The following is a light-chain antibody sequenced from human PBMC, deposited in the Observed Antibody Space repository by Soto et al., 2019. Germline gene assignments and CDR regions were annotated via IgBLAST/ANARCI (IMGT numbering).Light chain of an antibody. J-gene: IGKJ5*01. Sequence: QLTQSPSSLSASVGETVTITCRASQDIDNSLNWYQHKPGKAPKLLVYAVSFLETGVPSRFSGRGSGTVFSLPINILQSDDFAAYYCQQHDGRPTMTFGQGTRLDSK. CDR2: AVS. CDR3: QQHDGRPTMT. V-gene: IGKV1-33*01. CDR1: QDIDNS.